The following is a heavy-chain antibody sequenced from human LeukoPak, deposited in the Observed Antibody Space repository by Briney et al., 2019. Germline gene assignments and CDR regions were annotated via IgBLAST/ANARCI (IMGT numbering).Heavy chain of an antibody. CDR2: IYHSGST. V-gene: IGHV4-30-2*01. D-gene: IGHD2-15*01. Sequence: SQTLSLTCAVSGGSISSGGYSWSWIRQPPGKGLEWIGYIYHSGSTYYNPSLKSRVTISVDRSKNQFSLKLSSVTAADTAVYYCARAEDLGAFDIWGQGTMVPVSS. CDR3: ARAEDLGAFDI. J-gene: IGHJ3*02. CDR1: GGSISSGGYS.